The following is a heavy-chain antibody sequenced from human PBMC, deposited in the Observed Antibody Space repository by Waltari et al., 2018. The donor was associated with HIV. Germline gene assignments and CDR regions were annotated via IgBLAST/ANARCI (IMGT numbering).Heavy chain of an antibody. V-gene: IGHV3-53*02. D-gene: IGHD5-12*01. CDR1: EFTVSSDY. CDR3: ARGSEYSGYADAFDI. Sequence: EVQLVETGGGLIQPGGSLRLSCAASEFTVSSDYMSWVRQDPGKGLEWVSVIYSGVSTYYADSVKGRFTISRDNSKNTLYLQMNSLRAEDTAIYYCARGSEYSGYADAFDIWGQGTMVTVSS. J-gene: IGHJ3*02. CDR2: IYSGVST.